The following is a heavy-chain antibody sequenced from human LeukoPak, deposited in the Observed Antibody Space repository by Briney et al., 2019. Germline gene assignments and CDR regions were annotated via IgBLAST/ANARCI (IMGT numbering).Heavy chain of an antibody. Sequence: GGSLRLSCAASGFRLDAFGMSWVRQVPGKGLEWVSGIEWNGGRREYEDSVKGRYTISRDNAKNSLYLQMKNLRAEDTALYYCASVPDDASGNSRYYFKTWGQGTLVTVSS. V-gene: IGHV3-20*04. CDR1: GFRLDAFG. CDR3: ASVPDDASGNSRYYFKT. CDR2: IEWNGGRR. J-gene: IGHJ4*02. D-gene: IGHD3-22*01.